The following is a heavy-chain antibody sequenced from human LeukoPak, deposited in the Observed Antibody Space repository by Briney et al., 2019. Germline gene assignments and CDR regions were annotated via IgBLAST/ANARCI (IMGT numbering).Heavy chain of an antibody. J-gene: IGHJ4*02. CDR1: GCTFSSYA. Sequence: SVKVSCKASGCTFSSYAISWVRQAPGQGLEWMGGIIPIFGTANYAQKFQGRVTITADESTSTAYMELSSLRSEDTAVYYCARARGYSYGLIDYWGQGTLVTVSS. D-gene: IGHD5-18*01. CDR2: IIPIFGTA. V-gene: IGHV1-69*01. CDR3: ARARGYSYGLIDY.